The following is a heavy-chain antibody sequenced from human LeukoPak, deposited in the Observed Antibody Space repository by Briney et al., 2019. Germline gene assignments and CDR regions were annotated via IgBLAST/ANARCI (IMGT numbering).Heavy chain of an antibody. CDR2: ISSSSSTI. J-gene: IGHJ6*02. CDR1: GFTFSSYS. D-gene: IGHD6-19*01. V-gene: IGHV3-48*02. Sequence: PGGSLRLSCAASGFTFSSYSMNWVRQAPGKGLEWVSYISSSSSTIYYADSVKGRFTISRDNAKNSLYLQMNSLRDEDTAVYYCASGSSGWFYYYYGMDVWGQGTTVTVSS. CDR3: ASGSSGWFYYYYGMDV.